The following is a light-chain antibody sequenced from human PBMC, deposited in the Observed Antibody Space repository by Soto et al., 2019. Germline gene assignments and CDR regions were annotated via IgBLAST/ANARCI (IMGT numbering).Light chain of an antibody. CDR2: WAF. J-gene: IGKJ1*01. CDR1: QSVLYSSNNKNY. V-gene: IGKV4-1*01. Sequence: DIVMTQSPDSLVVSLGERATINCKSSQSVLYSSNNKNYLAWYQQKPGQPPKLLIYWAFIRESGVPDRFSGSGSGTDFTLTISSLQAEDVAVYYCQQYYSTPWTFGQGNKVEIK. CDR3: QQYYSTPWT.